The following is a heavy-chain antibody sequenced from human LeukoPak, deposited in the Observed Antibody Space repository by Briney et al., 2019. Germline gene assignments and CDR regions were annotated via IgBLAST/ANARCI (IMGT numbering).Heavy chain of an antibody. CDR3: GRGKSPAAVDD. Sequence: PGGSLRLSCAASGFTFSSYAIHWVRQAPGKGLEWVAVISFDGTDAFYADSVKGRFTISRDNAKNTLYLQMNSLRVEDTALYYCGRGKSPAAVDDWGQGTLVTVPS. D-gene: IGHD2-2*01. V-gene: IGHV3-30*04. J-gene: IGHJ4*02. CDR1: GFTFSSYA. CDR2: ISFDGTDA.